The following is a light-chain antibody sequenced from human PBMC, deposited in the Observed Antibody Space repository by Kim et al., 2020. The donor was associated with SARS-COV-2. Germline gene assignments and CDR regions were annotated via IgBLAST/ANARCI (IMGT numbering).Light chain of an antibody. CDR1: NIGSKS. J-gene: IGLJ3*02. Sequence: YELTQPPSVSVAPGKTARITCGGNNIGSKSVHWYQQKPGQAPVLVIYYDSDRPSGIPERFSGSNSGNTATLTSSRVEAGDEADYYCQVWDSSRGVFGGGTQLTVL. CDR2: YDS. V-gene: IGLV3-21*04. CDR3: QVWDSSRGV.